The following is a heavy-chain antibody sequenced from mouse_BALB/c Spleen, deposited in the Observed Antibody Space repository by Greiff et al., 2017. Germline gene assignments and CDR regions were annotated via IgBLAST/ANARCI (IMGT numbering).Heavy chain of an antibody. V-gene: IGHV5-12-2*01. CDR1: GFTFSSYT. J-gene: IGHJ1*01. CDR2: ISNGGGST. D-gene: IGHD2-3*01. CDR3: ARHDGYVWYFDV. Sequence: EVKVEESGGGLVQPGGSLKLSCAASGFTFSSYTMSWVRQTPEKRLEWVAYISNGGGSTYYPDTVKGRFTISRDNAKNTLYLQMSSLKSEDTAMYYCARHDGYVWYFDVWGAGTTVTVSS.